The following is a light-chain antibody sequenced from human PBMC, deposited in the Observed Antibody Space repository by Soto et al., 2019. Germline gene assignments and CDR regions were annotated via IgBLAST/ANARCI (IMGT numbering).Light chain of an antibody. Sequence: QSALTQPPSASGSPGQSVTISCTGTSSDVGGYNYVSWYQQHPGKAPNLMIYEVSKRPSAVPDRFSGSKSGNTASLTVSGLQAEDEGDYYCSSYAGSNNLVFCGGTKPTVL. J-gene: IGLJ2*01. CDR2: EVS. CDR1: SSDVGGYNY. V-gene: IGLV2-8*01. CDR3: SSYAGSNNLV.